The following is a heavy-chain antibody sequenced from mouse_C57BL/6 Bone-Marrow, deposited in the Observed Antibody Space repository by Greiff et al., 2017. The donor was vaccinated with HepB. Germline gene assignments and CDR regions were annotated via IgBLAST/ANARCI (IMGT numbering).Heavy chain of an antibody. J-gene: IGHJ4*01. D-gene: IGHD1-1*01. V-gene: IGHV5-6*01. Sequence: EVQLVESGGDLVKPGGSLKLSCAASGFTFSSYGMSWVRQTPDKRLEWVATISSGGSYTYYPDSVKRRFTISRDNAKNTLYLQMSSLKSEDTAMYYGARHYGSSYYAMDYWGQGTSVTVSS. CDR2: ISSGGSYT. CDR1: GFTFSSYG. CDR3: ARHYGSSYYAMDY.